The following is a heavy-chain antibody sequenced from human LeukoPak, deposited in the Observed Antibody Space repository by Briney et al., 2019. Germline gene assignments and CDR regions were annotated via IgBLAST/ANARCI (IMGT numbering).Heavy chain of an antibody. CDR2: INHSGST. D-gene: IGHD3-9*01. Sequence: SETLSLTCAVYGGSFSGYYWGWIRQPPGKGLEWIGEINHSGSTNYNPSLRSRVTISVDTSKNQFSLKLSSVTAADTAVYYCARKLVLRYSRGYFDYWGQGTLVTVSS. CDR3: ARKLVLRYSRGYFDY. CDR1: GGSFSGYY. V-gene: IGHV4-34*01. J-gene: IGHJ4*02.